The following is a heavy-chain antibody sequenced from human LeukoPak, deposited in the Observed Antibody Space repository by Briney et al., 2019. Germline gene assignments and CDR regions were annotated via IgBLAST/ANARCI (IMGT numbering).Heavy chain of an antibody. CDR3: ARDRYYYDSSGYYYFDY. D-gene: IGHD3-22*01. V-gene: IGHV4-4*07. CDR1: GGSISSYY. J-gene: IGHJ4*02. CDR2: IYTSGST. Sequence: PSETLSLTCTVSGGSISSYYWSWIRQPAGKGLEWIGRIYTSGSTNYNPSLKSRVTMSVDTSKNQFSLKLSSVTAADTAVYYCARDRYYYDSSGYYYFDYRGQGTLVTVSS.